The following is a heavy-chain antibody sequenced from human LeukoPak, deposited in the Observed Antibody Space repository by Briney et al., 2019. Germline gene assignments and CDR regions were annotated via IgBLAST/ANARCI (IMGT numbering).Heavy chain of an antibody. J-gene: IGHJ4*02. V-gene: IGHV4-39*01. D-gene: IGHD3-10*01. CDR1: GGSISSYY. Sequence: SETLSLTCTVSGGSISSYYWSWIHQPPGKGLEWIGSIYYSGSTYYNPSLKSRVTISVDTSKNQFSLKLSSVTAADTAVYYCARIAGAVSGPTFDYWGQGTLVTVSS. CDR2: IYYSGST. CDR3: ARIAGAVSGPTFDY.